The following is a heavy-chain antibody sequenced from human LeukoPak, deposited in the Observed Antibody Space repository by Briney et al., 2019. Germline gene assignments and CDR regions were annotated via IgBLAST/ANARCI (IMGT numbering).Heavy chain of an antibody. D-gene: IGHD5-12*01. CDR3: ARYSGYDRRLDY. J-gene: IGHJ4*02. V-gene: IGHV3-66*02. CDR1: GSTVSSSY. CDR2: IYSGGST. Sequence: GWSLRLSCAASGSTVSSSYMYWVPQAPGKGLEWVSVIYSGGSTYYADSVKGRFTISRDNSKNTLYLQMNSLRADDTAVYYCARYSGYDRRLDYWGQGTLVTVSS.